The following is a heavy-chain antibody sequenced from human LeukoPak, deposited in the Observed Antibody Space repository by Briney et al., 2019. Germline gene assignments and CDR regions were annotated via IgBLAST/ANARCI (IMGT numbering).Heavy chain of an antibody. J-gene: IGHJ5*02. V-gene: IGHV1-18*01. CDR3: ARVVTPRYCSTTSCYWKGWFDP. CDR1: GYTFTSYG. CDR2: ISAYNGNT. D-gene: IGHD2-2*01. Sequence: ASVKVSCKAFGYTFTSYGISWVRQAPGQGLEWMGWISAYNGNTNYAQKLQGRVTMTTDTSTGTAYMELNSLRSEDTAVYYCARVVTPRYCSTTSCYWKGWFDPWGQGTLVTVSS.